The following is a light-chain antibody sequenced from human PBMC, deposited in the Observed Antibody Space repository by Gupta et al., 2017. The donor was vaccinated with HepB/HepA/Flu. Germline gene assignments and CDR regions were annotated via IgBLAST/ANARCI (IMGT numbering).Light chain of an antibody. Sequence: QSVLTQPPSASWTPGQRVTIPCYGSSSNIGSTNVNWYQHLPGTAPKLLIYYNNQRPSGVPDRFSGSKSGTSASLVISGLQSEDEADYYCAAWDGSLNGVLFGGGTKLTVL. CDR3: AAWDGSLNGVL. J-gene: IGLJ2*01. CDR2: YNN. CDR1: SSNIGSTN. V-gene: IGLV1-44*01.